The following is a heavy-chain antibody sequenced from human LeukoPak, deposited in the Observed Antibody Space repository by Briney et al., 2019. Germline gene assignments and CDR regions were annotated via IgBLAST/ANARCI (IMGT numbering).Heavy chain of an antibody. CDR1: VGSFSGYY. CDR3: ARGNVVTVNYFDY. V-gene: IGHV4-34*01. CDR2: INHSART. J-gene: IGHJ4*02. D-gene: IGHD2-21*02. Sequence: ADTLSLTCAVYVGSFSGYYWSWMPQPPEKAREWIGEINHSARTNYNPSLKSRVTISVDTSKNQFSLKLSSVTAADTAVYYCARGNVVTVNYFDYWGQGTLVTVSS.